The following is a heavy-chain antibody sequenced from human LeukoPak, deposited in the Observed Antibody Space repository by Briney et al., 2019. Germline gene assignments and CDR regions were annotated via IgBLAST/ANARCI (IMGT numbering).Heavy chain of an antibody. Sequence: ASVKVSCKASGYTFTGYYMHWVRQAPGQGLEWMGWINPNSGGTNYAQKFQGRVTMTRDTSISTAYMELSRLRFDDTAVYYCARLPLMVRGVNGDYWGQGTLVTVSS. CDR2: INPNSGGT. CDR3: ARLPLMVRGVNGDY. J-gene: IGHJ4*02. D-gene: IGHD3-10*01. CDR1: GYTFTGYY. V-gene: IGHV1-2*02.